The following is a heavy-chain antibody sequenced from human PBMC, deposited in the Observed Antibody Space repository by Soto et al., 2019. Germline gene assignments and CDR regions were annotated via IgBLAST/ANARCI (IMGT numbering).Heavy chain of an antibody. D-gene: IGHD1-26*01. CDR3: ASGRYGDY. V-gene: IGHV1-18*01. Sequence: QVHLVQSGAEVKKPGASVKVSCKGSGYAFTTYGITWVRQAPGKGLEWMGWISAPNGNTNYVQKLQGQITVTRDTSTSTAYLELRRLRSDDTAVYYCASGRYGDYWGQGELVTVSS. CDR2: ISAPNGNT. CDR1: GYAFTTYG. J-gene: IGHJ4*02.